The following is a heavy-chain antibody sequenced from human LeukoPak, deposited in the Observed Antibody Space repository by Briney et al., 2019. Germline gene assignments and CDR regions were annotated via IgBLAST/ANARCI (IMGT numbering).Heavy chain of an antibody. CDR2: IYYSGST. CDR3: ARDRYYYDNSDY. D-gene: IGHD3-22*01. J-gene: IGHJ4*02. CDR1: GYSISSGYY. Sequence: SETLSLTCTVSGYSISSGYYWGWIRQPPGKGLEWIGSIYYSGSTYYNPSLKSRVTISVDTSKSQFSLKLSSVTAADTAVYYCARDRYYYDNSDYWGQGTLVTVSS. V-gene: IGHV4-38-2*02.